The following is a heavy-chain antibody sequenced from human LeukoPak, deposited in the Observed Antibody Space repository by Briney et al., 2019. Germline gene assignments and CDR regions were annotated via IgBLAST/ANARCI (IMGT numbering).Heavy chain of an antibody. J-gene: IGHJ4*02. CDR2: IYSGGST. D-gene: IGHD6-13*01. CDR1: GFTVSSNY. Sequence: GGSLRLSCAASGFTVSSNYMSWVRQAPGKGLEWVPVIYSGGSTYYADSVKGRFTISRDNTKNTLYLQMNSLRAEDTAVYYCASNKYSSSWYTDYWGQGTLVTVSS. V-gene: IGHV3-66*01. CDR3: ASNKYSSSWYTDY.